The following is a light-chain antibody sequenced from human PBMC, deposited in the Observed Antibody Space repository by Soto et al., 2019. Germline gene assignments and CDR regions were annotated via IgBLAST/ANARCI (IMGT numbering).Light chain of an antibody. V-gene: IGLV2-14*01. CDR2: DVS. J-gene: IGLJ2*01. CDR3: SSYTTSSTVV. CDR1: SSDVGGYNY. Sequence: QSVLTQRASVSGSPGQSITISCTGTSSDVGGYNYVSWYQQHPGKAPKVMIFDVSNRPSGISNRFSGSKSANTASLTISGLQAEDEAHYYCSSYTTSSTVVFGGGTKLTVL.